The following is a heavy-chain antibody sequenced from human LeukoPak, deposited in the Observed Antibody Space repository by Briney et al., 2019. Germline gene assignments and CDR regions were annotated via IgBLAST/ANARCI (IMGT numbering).Heavy chain of an antibody. J-gene: IGHJ4*02. CDR3: ARYHRIVVVRAARDFDY. V-gene: IGHV3-11*01. Sequence: GGSLRLSCAASGFTFSDYYMSWIRQAPGKGLEWVSYISSSGSTIYYADSVKGRFTISRDNAKNLLYLQMNSLRAEDTAVYYCARYHRIVVVRAARDFDYWGQGTLVTLSS. D-gene: IGHD2-2*01. CDR1: GFTFSDYY. CDR2: ISSSGSTI.